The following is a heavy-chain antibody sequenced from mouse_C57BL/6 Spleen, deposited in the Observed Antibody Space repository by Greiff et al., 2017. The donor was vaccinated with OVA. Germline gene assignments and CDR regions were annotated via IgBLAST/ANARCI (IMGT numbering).Heavy chain of an antibody. Sequence: EVQLVESGGGLVKPGGSLKLSCAASGFTFSSYTMSWVRQTPEKRLEWVATISGGGGNTYYPDSVKGRFTISRDNAKNTLYLQMISLRSEDTALYYCARRGTTVVSSYAMDYWGQGTSVTVSS. CDR1: GFTFSSYT. V-gene: IGHV5-9*01. CDR2: ISGGGGNT. CDR3: ARRGTTVVSSYAMDY. J-gene: IGHJ4*01. D-gene: IGHD1-1*01.